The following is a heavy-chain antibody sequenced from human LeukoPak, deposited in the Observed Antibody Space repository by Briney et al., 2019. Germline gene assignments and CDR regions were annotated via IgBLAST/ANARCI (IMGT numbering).Heavy chain of an antibody. CDR1: GFTFSGYS. CDR3: ARDRGPSRITMVRGVIKGYFDY. J-gene: IGHJ4*02. Sequence: GGSLRLSCAASGFTFSGYSMNWVRQAPGKGLEWVSSISSSSSYIYYADSVKGRFTISRDNAKNSLYLQMNSLRAEDTAVYYCARDRGPSRITMVRGVIKGYFDYWGQGTLVTVSS. D-gene: IGHD3-10*01. CDR2: ISSSSSYI. V-gene: IGHV3-21*01.